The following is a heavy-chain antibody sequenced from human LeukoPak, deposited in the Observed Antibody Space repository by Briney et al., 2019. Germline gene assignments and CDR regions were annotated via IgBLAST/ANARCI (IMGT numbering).Heavy chain of an antibody. Sequence: QSGGSLRFSCAASGFTFSSYAMHWVRQAPGKGLEYVSAISSNGGSTYYANSVKGRFTIARDNSKNTLYLQMNSLRAEDTAVYYCARRAGAYSHPYDYWGQGTLVTVSS. J-gene: IGHJ4*02. CDR1: GFTFSSYA. V-gene: IGHV3-64*01. CDR2: ISSNGGST. CDR3: ARRAGAYSHPYDY. D-gene: IGHD4/OR15-4a*01.